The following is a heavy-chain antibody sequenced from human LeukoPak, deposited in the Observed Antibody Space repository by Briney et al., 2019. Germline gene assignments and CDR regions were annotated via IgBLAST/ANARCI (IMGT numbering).Heavy chain of an antibody. V-gene: IGHV4-59*08. D-gene: IGHD3-3*01. CDR1: GGSISNYY. Sequence: SETLSLTCTVSGGSISNYYWNWIRQPPGMGLEWIGYIYSTGSTNYNPSLRGRVVISLDTSKNHFSLELSSVTAADTALYYCARLFTIFGVVVPDYDYWGQGTLVTVSS. J-gene: IGHJ4*02. CDR2: IYSTGST. CDR3: ARLFTIFGVVVPDYDY.